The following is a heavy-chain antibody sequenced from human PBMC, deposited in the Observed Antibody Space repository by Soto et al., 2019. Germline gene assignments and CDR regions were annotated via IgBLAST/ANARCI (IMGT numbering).Heavy chain of an antibody. CDR3: ARHKGGYYNGVDV. D-gene: IGHD3-16*01. CDR2: IYYSGTT. CDR1: GGSLSSESNY. Sequence: PTEKVYLTSTVSGGSLSSESNYWAWIRQPPGKGLEWIGNIYYSGTTYYNPSLKSRVTISVDTSKNQFSLKLSSVTAADTAVYYCARHKGGYYNGVDVWGHGTTVAVS. J-gene: IGHJ6*02. V-gene: IGHV4-39*01.